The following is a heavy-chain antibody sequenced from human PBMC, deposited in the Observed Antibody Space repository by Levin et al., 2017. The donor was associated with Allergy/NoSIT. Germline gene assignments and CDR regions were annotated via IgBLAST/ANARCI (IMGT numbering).Heavy chain of an antibody. CDR1: GFSLSTSGMC. CDR3: ARIPLGYSSPSDYDYYGMDV. V-gene: IGHV2-70*01. J-gene: IGHJ6*02. Sequence: SGPTLVKPTQTLTLTCTFSGFSLSTSGMCVSWIRQPPGKALEWLALIDWDDDKYYSTSLKTRLTISKDTSKNQVVLTMTNMDPVDTATYYCARIPLGYSSPSDYDYYGMDVWGQGTTVTVSS. D-gene: IGHD5-18*01. CDR2: IDWDDDK.